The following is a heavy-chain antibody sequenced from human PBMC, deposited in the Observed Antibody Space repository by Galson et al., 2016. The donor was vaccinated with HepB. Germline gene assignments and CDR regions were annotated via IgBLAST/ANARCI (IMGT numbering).Heavy chain of an antibody. V-gene: IGHV4-4*02. Sequence: SETLSLTCAVSGGSISSSNWWNWVRQPPGKGLEWIGEIYHTENTKYNPSLKSRVTMSVDKSKNQFSLKLTSVTAADTAGYYCARRGYANGWSLDYWGQGALVTVSS. D-gene: IGHD6-19*01. CDR3: ARRGYANGWSLDY. J-gene: IGHJ4*02. CDR2: IYHTENT. CDR1: GGSISSSNW.